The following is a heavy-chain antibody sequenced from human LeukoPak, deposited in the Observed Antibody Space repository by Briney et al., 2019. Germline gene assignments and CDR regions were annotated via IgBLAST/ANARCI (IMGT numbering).Heavy chain of an antibody. Sequence: PGGSLRLSCAASGFTFSSYDMHWVRQATGKGLEWVSAIGTAGDTYYPGSVKGRFTISRESAKNSLYLQMNSLRAGDTAVYYCARGNSGYDSNWFDPWGQGTLVTVSS. CDR3: ARGNSGYDSNWFDP. V-gene: IGHV3-13*01. D-gene: IGHD5-12*01. CDR2: IGTAGDT. CDR1: GFTFSSYD. J-gene: IGHJ5*02.